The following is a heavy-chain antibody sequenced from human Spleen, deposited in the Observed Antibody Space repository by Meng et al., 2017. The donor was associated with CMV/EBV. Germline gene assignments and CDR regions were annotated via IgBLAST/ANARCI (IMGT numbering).Heavy chain of an antibody. J-gene: IGHJ4*02. CDR3: ARDPVDTSFDY. Sequence: QVQLRQGGAGLLKPSETLSLTCAVYGGSFSGYYWSWIRQPPGKGLEWIGEINHSGSTNYNPSLKSRVTISVDTSKNQFSLKLSSVTAADTAVYYCARDPVDTSFDYWGQGTLVNVSS. CDR2: INHSGST. D-gene: IGHD5-18*01. CDR1: GGSFSGYY. V-gene: IGHV4-34*01.